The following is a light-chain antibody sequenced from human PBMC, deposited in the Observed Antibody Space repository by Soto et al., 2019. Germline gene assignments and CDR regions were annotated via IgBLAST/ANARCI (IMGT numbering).Light chain of an antibody. J-gene: IGKJ4*01. CDR3: QQFNHYPLS. CDR2: MAS. CDR1: QSISRY. Sequence: DIQMTQSPSTLSASVGDRVTITCRASQSISRYLAWYQQKPGKAPKLLIYMASTLESGVPSRFSGSRSGTEFTLTISSLQPDDFATYFCQQFNHYPLSFGGGTKVDIK. V-gene: IGKV1-5*03.